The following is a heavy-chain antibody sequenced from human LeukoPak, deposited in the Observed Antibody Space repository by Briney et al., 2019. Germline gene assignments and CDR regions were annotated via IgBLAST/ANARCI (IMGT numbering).Heavy chain of an antibody. Sequence: GGSLRLSCAASGFTFSDYWMSWVRQAPGKGLEWVAYIKQDGSEKNYVDSVKDRFTISGDNAKNSLYLQMNSLRAEDTAVYYCARVSTFGGTRWYFDYWGQGTLVTVSS. V-gene: IGHV3-7*01. CDR1: GFTFSDYW. J-gene: IGHJ4*02. CDR2: IKQDGSEK. D-gene: IGHD3-16*01. CDR3: ARVSTFGGTRWYFDY.